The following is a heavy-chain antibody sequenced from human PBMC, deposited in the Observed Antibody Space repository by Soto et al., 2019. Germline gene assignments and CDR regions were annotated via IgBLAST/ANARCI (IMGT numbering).Heavy chain of an antibody. CDR3: ATVPIAAAGIEWFDP. J-gene: IGHJ5*02. CDR2: INADDGDT. Sequence: ASVKVSCKASGYTFTSYAMHWVRQAPGQRLEWMGWINADDGDTKYAQKFQGRVTMTEDTSTDTAYMELSSLRSGDTAVYYCATVPIAAAGIEWFDPWGQGTLVTVSS. D-gene: IGHD6-13*01. V-gene: IGHV1-3*01. CDR1: GYTFTSYA.